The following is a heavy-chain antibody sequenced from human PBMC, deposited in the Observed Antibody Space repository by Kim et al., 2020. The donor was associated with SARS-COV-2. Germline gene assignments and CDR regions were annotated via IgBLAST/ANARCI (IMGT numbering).Heavy chain of an antibody. V-gene: IGHV3-48*03. Sequence: GGSLRLSCAASGFTFSSYEMNWVRQAPGKGLEWVSYISSSGSTIYYADSVKGRFTISRDNAKNSLYLQMNSLRAEDTAVYYCARALVQSHLYSSSWYYYYGMDVWGQGTTVTVSS. CDR3: ARALVQSHLYSSSWYYYYGMDV. D-gene: IGHD6-13*01. CDR1: GFTFSSYE. J-gene: IGHJ6*02. CDR2: ISSSGSTI.